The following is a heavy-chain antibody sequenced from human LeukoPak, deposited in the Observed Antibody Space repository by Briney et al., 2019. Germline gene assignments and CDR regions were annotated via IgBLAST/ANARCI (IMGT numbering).Heavy chain of an antibody. Sequence: PSETLPLTCTVSGGSISSYYWSWIRQPPGKGLEWIGYIYYSGSTNYNPSLKSRVTISEDTSKNQFSLKLSSVTAADTAVYYCAGVVEVPAATGLWFDPWGQGTLATVSS. D-gene: IGHD2-2*01. CDR2: IYYSGST. J-gene: IGHJ5*02. V-gene: IGHV4-59*01. CDR1: GGSISSYY. CDR3: AGVVEVPAATGLWFDP.